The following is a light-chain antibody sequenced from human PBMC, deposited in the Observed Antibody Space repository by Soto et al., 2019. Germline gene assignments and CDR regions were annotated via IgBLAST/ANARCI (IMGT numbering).Light chain of an antibody. V-gene: IGKV3-15*01. J-gene: IGKJ4*01. CDR3: QQYNNWPPLT. Sequence: EIVMTQSPATLSVSPGERATLSCRASQSVSSNLAWYQQKPGQAPRLLIYGASTRATGIPARFSGSGSGTEVTLTISSLQSEDFAVYYCQQYNNWPPLTFGGGTNVEIK. CDR2: GAS. CDR1: QSVSSN.